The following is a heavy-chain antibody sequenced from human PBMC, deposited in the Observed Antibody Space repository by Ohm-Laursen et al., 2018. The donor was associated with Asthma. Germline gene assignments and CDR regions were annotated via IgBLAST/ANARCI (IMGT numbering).Heavy chain of an antibody. J-gene: IGHJ1*01. V-gene: IGHV3-21*01. CDR3: ARIGPEWELPGREYSLHH. CDR1: GFTFSSYA. CDR2: ISTASTFI. D-gene: IGHD1-26*01. Sequence: GSLRLSCAASGFTFSSYAMSWVRQAPGKGLEWVASISTASTFIYYADSVRGRFTTSRDNAKNSVYLQMNSLRAEDTALYYCARIGPEWELPGREYSLHHWGQGTQVTVSS.